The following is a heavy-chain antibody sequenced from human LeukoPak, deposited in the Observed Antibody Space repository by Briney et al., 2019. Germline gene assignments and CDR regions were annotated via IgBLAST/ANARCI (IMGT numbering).Heavy chain of an antibody. J-gene: IGHJ4*02. CDR2: IYHSGST. V-gene: IGHV4-38-2*02. Sequence: KPSETLSLTCTVSGYSISSGYYWGWIRQPPGKGLEWIGSIYHSGSTYYNPSLKSRVTISVDTSKNQFSLKLSSVTAADTAVYYCAREANYYGSGSYFEGTFDYWGQGSLVTVSS. D-gene: IGHD3-10*01. CDR1: GYSISSGYY. CDR3: AREANYYGSGSYFEGTFDY.